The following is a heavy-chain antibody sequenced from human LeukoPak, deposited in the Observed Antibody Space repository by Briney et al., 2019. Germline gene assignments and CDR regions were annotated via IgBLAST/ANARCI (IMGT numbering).Heavy chain of an antibody. CDR1: GFTFSSYA. CDR3: VRDSSPWYYYDRSGSNGFDP. D-gene: IGHD3-22*01. J-gene: IGHJ5*02. CDR2: IAYDGGNK. V-gene: IGHV3-30-3*01. Sequence: GGSQRLSCAASGFTFSSYAIHWVRQAPGKGLEWVAVIAYDGGNKYYADSVKGRFTISRDNSKNTLYLQMNSLRAEDTAVYYCVRDSSPWYYYDRSGSNGFDPWGQGTLVTDSS.